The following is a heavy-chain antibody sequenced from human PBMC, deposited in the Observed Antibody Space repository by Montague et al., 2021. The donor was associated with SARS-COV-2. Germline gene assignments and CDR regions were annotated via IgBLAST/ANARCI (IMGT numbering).Heavy chain of an antibody. CDR3: ARGPVDDNCSGGSCYSRYYYGMDV. CDR1: GGSFSGYY. Sequence: SETLPLTCAVYGGSFSGYYWSWIRQPPGKGLEWIGEINHSGSTNYNPSLKSRVTISVDTSKNQFSLKLSSVTAADTAVYYCARGPVDDNCSGGSCYSRYYYGMDVWGQGTTVTVSS. J-gene: IGHJ6*02. V-gene: IGHV4-34*01. CDR2: INHSGST. D-gene: IGHD2-15*01.